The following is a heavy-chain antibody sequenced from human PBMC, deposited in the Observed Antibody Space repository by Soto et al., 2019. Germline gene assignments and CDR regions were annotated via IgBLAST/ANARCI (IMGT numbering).Heavy chain of an antibody. J-gene: IGHJ4*02. V-gene: IGHV1-3*01. Sequence: XSVKVSCTAAGYPFTSYAMHWVRQAPGQRLEWMGWINAGNGNTKYSQKFQGRVTITRDTSASTAYMELSSLRSEDTAVYYCARTRTIAAAGSFDYWGQGTLVTVSS. CDR1: GYPFTSYA. D-gene: IGHD6-13*01. CDR3: ARTRTIAAAGSFDY. CDR2: INAGNGNT.